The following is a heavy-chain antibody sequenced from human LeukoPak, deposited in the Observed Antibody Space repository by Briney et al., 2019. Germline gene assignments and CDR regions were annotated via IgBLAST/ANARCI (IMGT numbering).Heavy chain of an antibody. CDR2: ISSSSSYI. D-gene: IGHD3-3*01. CDR1: GFTFSSYS. V-gene: IGHV3-21*01. CDR3: ARVYSTIFGVVRNWFDP. Sequence: GGSLRLSWAASGFTFSSYSMNWVRQAPGKGLEWVSSISSSSSYIYYADSVKGRFTISRDNAKNSLYLQMNSLRAEDTAVYYCARVYSTIFGVVRNWFDPWGQGTLVTVSS. J-gene: IGHJ5*02.